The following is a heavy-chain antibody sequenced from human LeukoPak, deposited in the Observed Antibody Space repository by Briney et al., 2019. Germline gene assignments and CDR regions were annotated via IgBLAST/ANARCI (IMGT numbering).Heavy chain of an antibody. CDR3: VRDGREGFDI. D-gene: IGHD5-24*01. J-gene: IGHJ3*02. CDR2: IKQDGSEK. Sequence: GGSLRLSCAASGFTFSSYWMSWVRQAPGKGLEWVANIKQDGSEKYYVDSVKGRFTISGDNVKNSLYLQVSSLRAEDTAVYYCVRDGREGFDIWGHGTLVIVSS. V-gene: IGHV3-7*01. CDR1: GFTFSSYW.